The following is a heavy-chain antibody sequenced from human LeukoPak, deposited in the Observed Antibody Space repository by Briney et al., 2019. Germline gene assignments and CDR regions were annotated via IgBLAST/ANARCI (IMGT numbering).Heavy chain of an antibody. J-gene: IGHJ4*02. CDR3: VRDFRSDDY. CDR2: ICPDGTGI. V-gene: IGHV3-74*01. Sequence: PGGSLRLSCAASGFILSLYCMHWVRQAPGKGPMWVSRICPDGTGISYADSVKARFTTSRDNAKNTVYLQMNGLREEDTAVYYCVRDFRSDDYWGQGTLVTVSS. CDR1: GFILSLYC.